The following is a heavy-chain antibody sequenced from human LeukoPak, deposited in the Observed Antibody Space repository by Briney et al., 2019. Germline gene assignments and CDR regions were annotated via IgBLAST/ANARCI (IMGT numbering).Heavy chain of an antibody. V-gene: IGHV3-11*01. CDR3: ARVDTYYYDSSGYYPLDY. Sequence: PGGSLRLSCAASGFTFSDYYMSWIRQAPGKGLEWVSYISSSGSTIYYADSVKGRFTISRDNAKNSLYLQMNSLRAEDTAVYYCARVDTYYYDSSGYYPLDYWGPGTLVTVSS. J-gene: IGHJ4*02. CDR2: ISSSGSTI. D-gene: IGHD3-22*01. CDR1: GFTFSDYY.